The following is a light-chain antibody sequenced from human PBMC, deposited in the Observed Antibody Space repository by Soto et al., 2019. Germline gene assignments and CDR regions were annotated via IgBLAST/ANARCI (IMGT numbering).Light chain of an antibody. CDR2: ASS. CDR1: QGIRNE. V-gene: IGKV1-6*02. J-gene: IGKJ1*01. Sequence: AIQMTQSPSSLSASVGDRVTITCRASQGIRNELGWYQQKPGKAPKVLIYASSTLHSGVPSRFSGSGSGTDFTLTISSLQPEDFATYSCLQDFSYPRTFGQGTKVEIK. CDR3: LQDFSYPRT.